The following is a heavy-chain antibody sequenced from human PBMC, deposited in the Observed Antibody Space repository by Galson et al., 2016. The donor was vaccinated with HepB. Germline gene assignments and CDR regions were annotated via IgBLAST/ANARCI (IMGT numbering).Heavy chain of an antibody. J-gene: IGHJ6*02. Sequence: LRLSCAASGFQFSNYSMNWVRQAPREGLEWVSSISSSTSYVFYADSVKGRFTISRDNAKDSLSLQMDSLRAEDTAVYYCARGALPGTLRYFGMDVWGQGTTVTVSS. D-gene: IGHD2-2*01. CDR1: GFQFSNYS. CDR3: ARGALPGTLRYFGMDV. CDR2: ISSSTSYV. V-gene: IGHV3-21*01.